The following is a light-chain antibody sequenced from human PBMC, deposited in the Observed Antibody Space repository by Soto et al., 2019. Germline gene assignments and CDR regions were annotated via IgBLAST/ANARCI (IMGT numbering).Light chain of an antibody. CDR2: DVS. CDR1: SSDVGGYNY. Sequence: QSALTQPASVSGSPGQSITISCTGTSSDVGGYNYVSWYQQHPGKAPKLMIYDVSNRPSWLSNRFSGSKSGNTASLTISGLQADDGADYYCSSYTSSSTLVFGTGTQLTV. J-gene: IGLJ1*01. CDR3: SSYTSSSTLV. V-gene: IGLV2-14*01.